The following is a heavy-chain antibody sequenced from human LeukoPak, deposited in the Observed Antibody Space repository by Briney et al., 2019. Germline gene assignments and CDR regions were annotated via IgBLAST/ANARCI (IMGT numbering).Heavy chain of an antibody. CDR2: INPDGSST. CDR3: TTLYGDSLDY. D-gene: IGHD2-21*02. J-gene: IGHJ4*02. Sequence: GRSLRLSCAASGFAFSTYWMYWVRQVTGKGLVWVSRINPDGSSTEYADSVKGRFTISRDNAKNTLYLQMNSLRAEDTAVYYCTTLYGDSLDYWGQGTLVTVSS. CDR1: GFAFSTYW. V-gene: IGHV3-74*01.